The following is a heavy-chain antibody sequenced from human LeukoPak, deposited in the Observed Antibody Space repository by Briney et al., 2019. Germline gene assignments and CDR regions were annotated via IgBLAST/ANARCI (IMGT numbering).Heavy chain of an antibody. D-gene: IGHD4-23*01. CDR1: GYTFSGYN. Sequence: ASVKVSCKASGYTFSGYNMHWVRQAPGQGLEWMGWINTRNGGTNYPQKFQGRVTMTRDTSISTAYMELSRLRSDDTAVYYCARDPALYDGGVSFDDWGQGTLVTVSS. CDR2: INTRNGGT. CDR3: ARDPALYDGGVSFDD. J-gene: IGHJ4*02. V-gene: IGHV1-2*02.